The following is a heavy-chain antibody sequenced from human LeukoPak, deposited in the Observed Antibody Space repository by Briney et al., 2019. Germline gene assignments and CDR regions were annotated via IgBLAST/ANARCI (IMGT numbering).Heavy chain of an antibody. V-gene: IGHV3-21*01. J-gene: IGHJ4*02. CDR3: ARDTLVAAQCFDY. CDR1: GFTFSSYS. Sequence: GGSLRLSCAASGFTFSSYSMNWVRQAPGKGLEWVSSISSSSSYIYYADSVKGRFTISRDNAKNSLYLQMNSPRAEDTAVYYCARDTLVAAQCFDYWGQGTLVTVSS. CDR2: ISSSSSYI. D-gene: IGHD2-15*01.